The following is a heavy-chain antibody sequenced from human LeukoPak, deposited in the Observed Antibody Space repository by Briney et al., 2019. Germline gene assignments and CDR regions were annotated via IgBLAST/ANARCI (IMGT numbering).Heavy chain of an antibody. D-gene: IGHD1-26*01. CDR2: IWYDGSNK. Sequence: PGGSLRLSCAASGFTFSSYGMHWVRQAPGKWLEWVAVIWYDGSNKYYADSVKGRFTISRDNSKNTLYLQMNSLRAEDTAVYYCAKLSAVGATTDYWGQGTLVTVSS. CDR3: AKLSAVGATTDY. V-gene: IGHV3-33*06. CDR1: GFTFSSYG. J-gene: IGHJ4*02.